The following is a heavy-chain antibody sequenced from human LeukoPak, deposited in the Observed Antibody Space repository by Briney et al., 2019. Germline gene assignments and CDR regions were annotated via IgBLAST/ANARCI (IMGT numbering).Heavy chain of an antibody. CDR1: GFTFSSYS. CDR3: ARGNVGARDYYFDY. J-gene: IGHJ4*02. CDR2: ISSSSSYI. V-gene: IGHV3-21*01. Sequence: GGSLRLSCAASGFTFSSYSMNWVRQAPGKGLEWVSSISSSSSYIYYADSVKSRFTISRDNAKNSLYLQMNSLRAEDTAVYYCARGNVGARDYYFDYWGQGTLVTVSS. D-gene: IGHD1-26*01.